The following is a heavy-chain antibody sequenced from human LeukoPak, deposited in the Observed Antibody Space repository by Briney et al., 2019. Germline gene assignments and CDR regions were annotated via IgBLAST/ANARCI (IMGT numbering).Heavy chain of an antibody. CDR2: IFYSGST. J-gene: IGHJ4*02. D-gene: IGHD6-13*01. CDR3: AREGRGQQLTPIDY. Sequence: SETLSLTCTVSGYSISSGYYWGWIRQPPGKGLQWIGSIFYSGSTYYNPSLKGRVTISVDTSTNQFSLKVNSLTTADTAVYYCAREGRGQQLTPIDYWGPGALVTVSS. CDR1: GYSISSGYY. V-gene: IGHV4-38-2*02.